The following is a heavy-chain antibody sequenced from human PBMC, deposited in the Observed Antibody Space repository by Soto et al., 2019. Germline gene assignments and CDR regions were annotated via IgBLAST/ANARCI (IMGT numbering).Heavy chain of an antibody. CDR3: ARTRSFTLGFYYDGMDV. Sequence: GESLKISCQGSGYSFASYWIGWVRQMPGKDLEWMVIIYPGDSDSRYSPSFQGQVTISADKSLRTAYMQWTSLKASDTALYYCARTRSFTLGFYYDGMDVGGQGTTVTVSS. CDR1: GYSFASYW. D-gene: IGHD3-16*02. V-gene: IGHV5-51*01. J-gene: IGHJ6*02. CDR2: IYPGDSDS.